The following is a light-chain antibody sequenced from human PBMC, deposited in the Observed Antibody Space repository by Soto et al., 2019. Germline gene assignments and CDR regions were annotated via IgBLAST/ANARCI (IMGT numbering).Light chain of an antibody. CDR1: QSISSY. CDR3: QQSYTTPRT. CDR2: GAS. Sequence: DIQMTQSPSSLSASVGDRVTITCRASQSISSYYWYQQKPGKAPKLLIYGASSLQSGVPSRFSGSGSGTDFTLTISSLQPEDFATYFCQQSYTTPRTFGQGTKVEVK. J-gene: IGKJ1*01. V-gene: IGKV1-39*01.